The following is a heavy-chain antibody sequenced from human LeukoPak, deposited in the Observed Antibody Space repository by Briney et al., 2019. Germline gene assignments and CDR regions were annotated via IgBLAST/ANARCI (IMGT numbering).Heavy chain of an antibody. D-gene: IGHD3-16*01. V-gene: IGHV3-66*01. CDR2: IYSGGST. CDR1: GFTVSSNY. Sequence: PGGSLRLSCAASGFTVSSNYMSWVRQAPGKGLEWVSDIYSGGSTYSADSVKGRFTISRDISKNTVYLQMNSLRAEDTAVFYCARDLRGSYDYWGQGTRVTVSS. J-gene: IGHJ4*02. CDR3: ARDLRGSYDY.